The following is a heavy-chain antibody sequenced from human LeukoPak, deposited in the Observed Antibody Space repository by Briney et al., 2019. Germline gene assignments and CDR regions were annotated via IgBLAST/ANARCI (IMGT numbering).Heavy chain of an antibody. V-gene: IGHV4-34*01. J-gene: IGHJ4*02. CDR2: INHSGST. D-gene: IGHD6-6*01. CDR3: ARLGRRAARIAKGYFDY. Sequence: SETLSLTCAVYGGSFSGYYWSWIRQPPGKGLEWIGEINHSGSTNYNPSLKSRVTISVDTSKNQLSLKLSSVTAADTAVYYCARLGRRAARIAKGYFDYWGQGTLVTVSS. CDR1: GGSFSGYY.